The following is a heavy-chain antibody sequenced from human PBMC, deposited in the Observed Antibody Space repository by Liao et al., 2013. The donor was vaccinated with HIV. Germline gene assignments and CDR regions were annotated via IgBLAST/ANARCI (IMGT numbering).Heavy chain of an antibody. D-gene: IGHD1-1*01. CDR2: INQKGSA. J-gene: IGHJ3*02. CDR3: ARGVTTLSRRLLPKPFDI. V-gene: IGHV4-34*01. Sequence: QVQVQQWGAGLWKPSETLSLTCAPDGWSFSNYYWTWVRQPPGKGLEWIGDINQKGSARYNPSLESRVTISPDTYKKQFSLRLSSVTAADTAVYYCARGVTTLSRRLLPKPFDIWSRGTVVTALQ. CDR1: GWSFSNYY.